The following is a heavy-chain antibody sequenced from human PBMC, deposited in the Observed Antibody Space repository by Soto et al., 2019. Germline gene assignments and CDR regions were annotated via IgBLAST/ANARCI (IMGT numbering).Heavy chain of an antibody. CDR2: INHSGST. V-gene: IGHV4-34*01. CDR3: ARGVGYAGVDY. Sequence: QVQLQQWGAGLLKPSETLSLTCAVYGGSFSAYYWSWIRQPPGKGLEWIGEINHSGSTTYNPSLKSRVNISVDRSKNQFSLKLSSVTAADTALYYCARGVGYAGVDYWGQGTLVTVSS. CDR1: GGSFSAYY. D-gene: IGHD5-12*01. J-gene: IGHJ4*02.